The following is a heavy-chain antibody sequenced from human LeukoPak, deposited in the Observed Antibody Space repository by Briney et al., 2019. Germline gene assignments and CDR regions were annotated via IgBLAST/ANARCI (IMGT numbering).Heavy chain of an antibody. CDR2: ISYDGTNK. J-gene: IGHJ4*02. Sequence: GRSLRLSCAASGFTFSSYGMHWVRQAPGKGLEWVAVISYDGTNKYYADSVKGRFTISRDNSKNTLYLQMNSLRAEDTAVYYCAKTEGSGWYGGIDYWGQGTLVTVSS. CDR1: GFTFSSYG. V-gene: IGHV3-30*18. CDR3: AKTEGSGWYGGIDY. D-gene: IGHD6-19*01.